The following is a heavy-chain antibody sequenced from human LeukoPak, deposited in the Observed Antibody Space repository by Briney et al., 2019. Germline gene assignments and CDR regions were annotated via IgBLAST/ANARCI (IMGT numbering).Heavy chain of an antibody. CDR1: GYSISRGYY. V-gene: IGHV4-38-2*01. J-gene: IGHJ4*02. CDR3: ATLRITMVRGVIQPPDY. Sequence: SETLSLTCAVSGYSISRGYYWGWIRHAPGKGLEWIGRIYHSGSTDYNPSRKSRVTISVDTSKNQFSLTLSSVTAADTAVSYCATLRITMVRGVIQPPDYWGQGTLVTVSS. D-gene: IGHD3-10*01. CDR2: IYHSGST.